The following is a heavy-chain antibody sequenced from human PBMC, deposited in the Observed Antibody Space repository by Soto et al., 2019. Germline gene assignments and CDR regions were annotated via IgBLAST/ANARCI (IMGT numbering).Heavy chain of an antibody. CDR1: GGTFSSYA. Sequence: SVKVSSKASGGTFSSYAISWVRQAPGQGLEWMGGIIPIFGTANYAQKFQGRVTITADESTSTAYMELSSLRSEDTAVYYCARGEGVVVPAAIDYYYYGMDVWGQGTTVTVSS. CDR3: ARGEGVVVPAAIDYYYYGMDV. V-gene: IGHV1-69*13. CDR2: IIPIFGTA. D-gene: IGHD2-2*01. J-gene: IGHJ6*02.